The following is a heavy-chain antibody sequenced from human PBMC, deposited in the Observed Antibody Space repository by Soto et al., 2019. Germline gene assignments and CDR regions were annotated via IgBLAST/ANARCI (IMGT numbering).Heavy chain of an antibody. V-gene: IGHV1-18*01. D-gene: IGHD2-15*01. CDR2: ISAYNGNT. Sequence: ASVKVSCKASGYTFTSYGISWVRQAPGQGLEWMGWISAYNGNTNYAQKLQGRVTMTTDTSTSTAYMKLRSLRSDDTAVYYCARTGYCSGGSCYLHDYWGQGTLVTVSS. J-gene: IGHJ4*02. CDR3: ARTGYCSGGSCYLHDY. CDR1: GYTFTSYG.